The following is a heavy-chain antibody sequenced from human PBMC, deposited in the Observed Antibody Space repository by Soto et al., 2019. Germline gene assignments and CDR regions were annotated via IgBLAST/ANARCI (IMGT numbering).Heavy chain of an antibody. V-gene: IGHV3-15*07. CDR1: GFTFSNAW. Sequence: GGSLRLSCAASGFTFSNAWMNWVRQAPGKGLEWVGRIKSKTDGGTTDYAAPVKGRFTISRDDSKNTLYLQMNSLKTEDTAVYYCTTEPLVPLTEGGGVLLWFGESPADYWGQGTLVTVSS. J-gene: IGHJ4*02. CDR3: TTEPLVPLTEGGGVLLWFGESPADY. D-gene: IGHD3-10*01. CDR2: IKSKTDGGTT.